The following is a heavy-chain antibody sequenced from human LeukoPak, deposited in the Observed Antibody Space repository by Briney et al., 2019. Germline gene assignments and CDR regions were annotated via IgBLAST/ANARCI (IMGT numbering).Heavy chain of an antibody. J-gene: IGHJ4*02. Sequence: PGGSLRLSCAASGFTFSNYAMSWVRQAPGRGLEWVSGISGSSTYYADSVKGRFTISRDNSKDTLYLQMNTLRAEDTAVYYCAKTEGSGSYYGIDYWGQGTLVTVSS. CDR3: AKTEGSGSYYGIDY. D-gene: IGHD1-26*01. CDR1: GFTFSNYA. CDR2: ISGSST. V-gene: IGHV3-23*01.